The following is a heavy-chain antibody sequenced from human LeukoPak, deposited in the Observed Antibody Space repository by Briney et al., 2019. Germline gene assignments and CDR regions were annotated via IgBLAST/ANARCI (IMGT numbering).Heavy chain of an antibody. Sequence: PSETLSLTCTVSGDSISSHYWTWIRQPPGKGLEWIGYIYYTGITNYNPSLKSRVTISVDTSKKQFSLKLNSVTAADTAVYYCARENFNYYGSGSYVHDFWGQGTLVTVSS. CDR1: GDSISSHY. J-gene: IGHJ4*02. CDR2: IYYTGIT. D-gene: IGHD3-10*01. V-gene: IGHV4-59*11. CDR3: ARENFNYYGSGSYVHDF.